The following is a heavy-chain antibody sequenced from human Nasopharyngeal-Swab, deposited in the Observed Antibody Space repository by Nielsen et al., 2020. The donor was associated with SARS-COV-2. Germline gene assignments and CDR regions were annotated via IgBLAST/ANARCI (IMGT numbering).Heavy chain of an antibody. CDR3: VRADISGYFDY. J-gene: IGHJ4*02. D-gene: IGHD3-22*01. Sequence: GGSLRLSCAASGFTLSEHYMDWVRQAPGKGLEWVGRSRNEAHSSTTEYAASVKGRFTISRDDSENSLYLQMNSLKIEDTAVYYCVRADISGYFDYWGQGTLVTVSS. CDR1: GFTLSEHY. CDR2: SRNEAHSSTT. V-gene: IGHV3-72*01.